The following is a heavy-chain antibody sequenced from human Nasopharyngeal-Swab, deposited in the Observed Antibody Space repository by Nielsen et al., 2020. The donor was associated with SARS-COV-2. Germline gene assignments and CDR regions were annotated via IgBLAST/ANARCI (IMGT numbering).Heavy chain of an antibody. J-gene: IGHJ6*02. CDR1: GFTFSSYA. CDR3: AKDGTLLGYYYYGTDV. CDR2: IYSGGSST. Sequence: GESLKISCAASGFTFSSYAMSWVRQAPGKGLEWVSVIYSGGSSTYYADSVKGRFTISRDNSKNTLYLQMNSLRAEDTAVYYCAKDGTLLGYYYYGTDVWGQGTTVTVSS. D-gene: IGHD2-8*02. V-gene: IGHV3-23*03.